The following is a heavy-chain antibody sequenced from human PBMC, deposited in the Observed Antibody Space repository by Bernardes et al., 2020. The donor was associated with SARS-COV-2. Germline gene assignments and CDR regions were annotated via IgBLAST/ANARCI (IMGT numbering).Heavy chain of an antibody. CDR1: GFTFRSSG. V-gene: IGHV3-30*18. CDR2: LSYDGRNQ. D-gene: IGHD2-15*01. CDR3: AKDRGYCSGGSCSYDYYYYYGMDV. J-gene: IGHJ6*02. Sequence: GGSLRLSCAASGFTFRSSGMHWVRQAPGPGLAWVAVLSYDGRNQYYADSVKGRFTISRDNSKNTLYLQMNSLRAEDTAVYYCAKDRGYCSGGSCSYDYYYYYGMDVWGQGTTVTGS.